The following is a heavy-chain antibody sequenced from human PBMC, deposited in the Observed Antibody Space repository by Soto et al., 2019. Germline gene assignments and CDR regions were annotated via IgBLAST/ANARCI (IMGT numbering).Heavy chain of an antibody. CDR1: GFTFSSYG. Sequence: GGSLILSCAASGFTFSSYGMHWVRQAPGKGLEWVAVIWYDGSNKYYADSVKGRFTISRDNSKNTLYLQMNSLRAEDTAVYYCAREASLYYYYGMDVWGQGTTVTVSS. CDR3: AREASLYYYYGMDV. V-gene: IGHV3-33*01. J-gene: IGHJ6*02. D-gene: IGHD2-2*01. CDR2: IWYDGSNK.